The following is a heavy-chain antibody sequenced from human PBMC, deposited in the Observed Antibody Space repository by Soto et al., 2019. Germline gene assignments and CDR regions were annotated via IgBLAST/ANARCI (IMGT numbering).Heavy chain of an antibody. CDR3: ARYLDSSGYYPAPGFDY. CDR2: IYSNGNT. D-gene: IGHD3-22*01. CDR1: GGTISSGDYY. Sequence: PSETLSLTCTFSGGTISSGDYYWSWIRQPPGKGLEWIGYIYSNGNTNYNPSLKSRVTISVDTSKNQFSLKLNSVTAADTAVYYCARYLDSSGYYPAPGFDYWGQGTLVTVSS. V-gene: IGHV4-61*08. J-gene: IGHJ4*02.